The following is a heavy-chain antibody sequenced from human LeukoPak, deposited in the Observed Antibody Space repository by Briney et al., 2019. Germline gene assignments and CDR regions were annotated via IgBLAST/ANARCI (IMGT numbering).Heavy chain of an antibody. Sequence: SETLSLTCTVSGGSISSSSYYWGWIRQPPGKGLEWIGSIYYSGSTYYNPSLKSRVTISVDTSKNQFSLKLSSVTAADTAVYYCARDLGQYYDTSDNWFDPWGQGTLVTVSS. V-gene: IGHV4-39*02. J-gene: IGHJ5*02. CDR3: ARDLGQYYDTSDNWFDP. D-gene: IGHD3-22*01. CDR2: IYYSGST. CDR1: GGSISSSSYY.